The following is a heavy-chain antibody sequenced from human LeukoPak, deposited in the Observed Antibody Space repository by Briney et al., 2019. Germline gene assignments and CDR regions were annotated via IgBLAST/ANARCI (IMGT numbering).Heavy chain of an antibody. Sequence: GASVKVSCKASGYTFTSYGISWVRQAPGQGLEWMGWISAYNGNTNYAQKLQGRVTMTTDTSTSTAYMELRSLRSDDTAVYYCARVVGYYDSSGYNWSDPWGQGTLVTVSS. D-gene: IGHD3-22*01. CDR3: ARVVGYYDSSGYNWSDP. CDR1: GYTFTSYG. J-gene: IGHJ5*02. V-gene: IGHV1-18*01. CDR2: ISAYNGNT.